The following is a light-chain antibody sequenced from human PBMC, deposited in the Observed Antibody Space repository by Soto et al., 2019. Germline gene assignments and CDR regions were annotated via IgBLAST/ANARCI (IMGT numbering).Light chain of an antibody. J-gene: IGLJ1*01. Sequence: QSVLTQPRSVSGSPGQSVTISCTGTGSDVGNYNYVSWYQQHPGKAPNLMIYDVTKRPSGVPDRISGSKSGNTASLTISGLQAEDEADYYCCSYASRYTYVFGTGTKVTVL. CDR2: DVT. V-gene: IGLV2-11*01. CDR1: GSDVGNYNY. CDR3: CSYASRYTYV.